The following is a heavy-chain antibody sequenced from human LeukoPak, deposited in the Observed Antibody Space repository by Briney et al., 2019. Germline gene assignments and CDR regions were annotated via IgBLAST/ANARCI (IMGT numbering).Heavy chain of an antibody. J-gene: IGHJ4*02. V-gene: IGHV1-2*02. CDR1: GYTFTCYY. Sequence: SGEVSCKACGYTFTCYYMHWVRRAPGQGVEWMGWVNPNSGGTNYTQKIQVRVTMTSHTSISTAYMELSRLRSDDTAVYYCARLEWNCSSTSCYLAYCGGDCYSSMGAFDYWGQGTLVTVSS. CDR2: VNPNSGGT. CDR3: ARLEWNCSSTSCYLAYCGGDCYSSMGAFDY. D-gene: IGHD2-21*02.